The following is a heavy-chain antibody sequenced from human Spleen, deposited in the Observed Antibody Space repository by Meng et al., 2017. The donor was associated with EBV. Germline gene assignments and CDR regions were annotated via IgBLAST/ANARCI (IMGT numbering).Heavy chain of an antibody. CDR3: ASRYCPTTSCRQD. J-gene: IGHJ4*02. CDR1: GDTISSDKW. V-gene: IGHV4-4*02. CDR2: IYHSGRT. D-gene: IGHD2-2*01. Sequence: QLPVQERDPGLVKPSGTLSLPVAFSGDTISSDKWWSWVRQPPGKGLEWIGEIYHSGRTNYNPSLTSRVTILVDKSENQFSLKLSSVTAADTAVYYCASRYCPTTSCRQDWGQGTLVTVSS.